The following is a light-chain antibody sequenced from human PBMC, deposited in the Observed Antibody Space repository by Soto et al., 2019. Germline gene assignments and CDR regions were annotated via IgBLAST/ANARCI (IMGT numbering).Light chain of an antibody. V-gene: IGKV3-11*01. CDR1: QSISTY. CDR2: DAS. CDR3: QQRFRWPGLFT. Sequence: EIVLTQSPATLSLSPGERATLSCRASQSISTYLAWYQQKPGQAPRLLINDASNRATGVPARFSGSGSGTDFTLNISSLEPEDFAVYYCQQRFRWPGLFTFGQGTKLEIK. J-gene: IGKJ2*01.